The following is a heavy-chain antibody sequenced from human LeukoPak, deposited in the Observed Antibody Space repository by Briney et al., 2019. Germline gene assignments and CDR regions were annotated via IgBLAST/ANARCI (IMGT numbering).Heavy chain of an antibody. CDR1: GGSFSGYY. Sequence: SETLSLTCAVYGGSFSGYYWSWIRQPPGKGLEWIGEINHSGSTNYNPSLKSRVTISVDTSKNQFSLKLSSVTAADTAVYYCARMRQWLVRVYFDYWGQGTLVTVSS. CDR3: ARMRQWLVRVYFDY. D-gene: IGHD6-19*01. CDR2: INHSGST. J-gene: IGHJ4*02. V-gene: IGHV4-34*01.